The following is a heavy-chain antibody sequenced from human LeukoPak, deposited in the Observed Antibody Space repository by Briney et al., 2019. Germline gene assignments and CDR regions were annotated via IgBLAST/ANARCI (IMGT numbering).Heavy chain of an antibody. Sequence: SETLSLTCTVSGGSIRSSSYYWGWIRQPPGKGLEWIGSIYYSGSTYYNPSLKSRVTISVDTSKNQFSLKLSSVTAADTAVYYCASSYYDFWSGYYAGFGWFDPWGQGTLVTVSS. CDR2: IYYSGST. D-gene: IGHD3-3*01. V-gene: IGHV4-39*01. CDR3: ASSYYDFWSGYYAGFGWFDP. CDR1: GGSIRSSSYY. J-gene: IGHJ5*02.